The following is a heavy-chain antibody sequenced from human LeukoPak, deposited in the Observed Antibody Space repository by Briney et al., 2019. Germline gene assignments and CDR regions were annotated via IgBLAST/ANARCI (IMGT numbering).Heavy chain of an antibody. CDR2: IIPIFGTA. CDR3: ARDRGQQLDWFDA. V-gene: IGHV1-69*01. J-gene: IGHJ5*02. D-gene: IGHD6-13*01. Sequence: SVKVSCKASGGTFSSYAISWVRQAPGQGLEWMGGIIPIFGTANYAQKFQGRVTITAEEATSTAYMEQSSLRSEDTAVYYCARDRGQQLDWFDAWGQGTLVTVSS. CDR1: GGTFSSYA.